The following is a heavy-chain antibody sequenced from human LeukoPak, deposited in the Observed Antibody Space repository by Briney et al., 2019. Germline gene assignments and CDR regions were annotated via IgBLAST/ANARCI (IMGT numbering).Heavy chain of an antibody. CDR1: GGTFSSYA. D-gene: IGHD4-23*01. Sequence: AASVKVSCKASGGTFSSYAISWVRQAPGQGLEWMGRIIPILGIANYAQKFQGRVTITADKSTSTAYMELSSLRSEDTAVYYCAREFGGNSQQNWFDPWGQGTLVTVSS. CDR2: IIPILGIA. J-gene: IGHJ5*02. V-gene: IGHV1-69*04. CDR3: AREFGGNSQQNWFDP.